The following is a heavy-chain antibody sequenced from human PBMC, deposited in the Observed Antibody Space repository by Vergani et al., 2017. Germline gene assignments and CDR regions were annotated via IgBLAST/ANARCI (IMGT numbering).Heavy chain of an antibody. CDR1: GFTFSSYA. Sequence: EVQLLESGGGLVQPGGSLRLSCAASGFTFSSYAMSWVRQAPGKGLEWVSAIGTAGDTYYPGSVKGRFTISRDNSKNTLYLQMNSLRAEDTAVYYCARSTRKRYYYGMDVWGQGP. CDR2: IGTAGDT. J-gene: IGHJ6*02. CDR3: ARSTRKRYYYGMDV. V-gene: IGHV3-23*01.